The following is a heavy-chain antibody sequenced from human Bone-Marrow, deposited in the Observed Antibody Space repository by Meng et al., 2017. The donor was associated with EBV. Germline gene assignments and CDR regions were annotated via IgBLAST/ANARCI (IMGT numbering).Heavy chain of an antibody. CDR2: IIPIFGTA. V-gene: IGHV1-69*01. J-gene: IGHJ5*02. CDR1: GGTFSSYA. D-gene: IGHD2-2*01. Sequence: QVQLVQSGAEVKKXXSSVKVSXKASGGTFSSYAISWVRQAPGQGLEWMGGIIPIFGTANYAQKFQGRVTITADESTSTAYMELSSLRSEDTAVYYCARDDTEYCSSTSCYWFDPWGQGTLVTSPQ. CDR3: ARDDTEYCSSTSCYWFDP.